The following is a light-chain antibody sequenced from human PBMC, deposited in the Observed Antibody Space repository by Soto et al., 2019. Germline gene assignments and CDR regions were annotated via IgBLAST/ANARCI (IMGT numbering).Light chain of an antibody. Sequence: DIQMTQSPSSLSASVGDRVTITCQASQDISNYLNWYQQKPGKAPKLLIYAASNLETGVPSRFSGSGSGTDFTFTISSLQPEDIATYYCQQYDNLPVTFGAGTKVEIK. CDR1: QDISNY. CDR2: AAS. V-gene: IGKV1-33*01. CDR3: QQYDNLPVT. J-gene: IGKJ4*01.